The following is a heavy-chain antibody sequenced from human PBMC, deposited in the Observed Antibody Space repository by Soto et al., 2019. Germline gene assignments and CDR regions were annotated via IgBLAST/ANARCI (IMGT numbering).Heavy chain of an antibody. CDR2: INHSGST. CDR1: GDSISSGYY. D-gene: IGHD3-3*01. V-gene: IGHV4-38-2*01. CDR3: ARGPYYDFWSGYPGFFDY. Sequence: SETLSLTCAVSGDSISSGYYWAWIRQPPGKGLEWIGEINHSGSTNYNPSLKSRVTISVDTSKNQFSLKLSSVTAADTAVYYCARGPYYDFWSGYPGFFDYWGQGTLVTVSS. J-gene: IGHJ4*02.